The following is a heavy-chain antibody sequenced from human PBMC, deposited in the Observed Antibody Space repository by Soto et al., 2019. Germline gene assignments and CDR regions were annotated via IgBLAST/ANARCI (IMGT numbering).Heavy chain of an antibody. CDR1: GFTFSSYG. Sequence: GGSLRLSCAASGFTFSSYGMHWVRQAPGKGLEWVAVIWYDGSNKYYADSVKGRFTISRDNSKNTLYLQMNSLRAEDTAVYYCARVLGGYSSSFFDYWGQGTLVTVSS. CDR3: ARVLGGYSSSFFDY. J-gene: IGHJ4*02. CDR2: IWYDGSNK. D-gene: IGHD6-13*01. V-gene: IGHV3-33*01.